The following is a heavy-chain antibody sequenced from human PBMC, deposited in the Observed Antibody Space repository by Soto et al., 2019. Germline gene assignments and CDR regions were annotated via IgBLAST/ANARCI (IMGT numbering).Heavy chain of an antibody. CDR2: MNPNSGNT. CDR1: GYTFTSYD. Sequence: QVQLVQSGAEVKKPGASVKVSCKASGYTFTSYDINWVRQATGQGLEALAWMNPNSGNTGYALKFQGRVTMTRNTAISTAYMELSSLRSEDTAVYYCARGDYYGSGSYYDYWGQGTLVTVSS. D-gene: IGHD3-10*01. CDR3: ARGDYYGSGSYYDY. J-gene: IGHJ4*02. V-gene: IGHV1-8*01.